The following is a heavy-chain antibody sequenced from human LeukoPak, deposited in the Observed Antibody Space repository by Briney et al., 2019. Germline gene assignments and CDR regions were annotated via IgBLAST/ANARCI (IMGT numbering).Heavy chain of an antibody. J-gene: IGHJ5*02. D-gene: IGHD3-16*01. CDR2: IYYSGST. V-gene: IGHV4-59*08. CDR1: GGSISSYY. Sequence: SETLSLTCTVSGGSISSYYWSWIRQPPGKGLEWIGYIYYSGSTNCNPSLKSRVTISVDTSKNQFSLKLSSVTAADTAVYYCARHVWRDPLSWFDPWGQGTLVTVSS. CDR3: ARHVWRDPLSWFDP.